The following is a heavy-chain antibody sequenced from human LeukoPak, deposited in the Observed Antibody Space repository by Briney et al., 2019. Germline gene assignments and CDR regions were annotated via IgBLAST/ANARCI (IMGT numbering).Heavy chain of an antibody. J-gene: IGHJ3*02. V-gene: IGHV4-59*08. CDR2: PYKSGIT. CDR1: GGSISSYY. D-gene: IGHD3-10*01. CDR3: ARAPLKRGVTPDAFDI. Sequence: SETLSLTCTVSGGSISSYYWSWIRQPPGKGLEWIGYPYKSGITNSIPSLESRVTISVDTPKNQFSLKLSSVTAADTAVYYCARAPLKRGVTPDAFDIWGQGTMVTVSS.